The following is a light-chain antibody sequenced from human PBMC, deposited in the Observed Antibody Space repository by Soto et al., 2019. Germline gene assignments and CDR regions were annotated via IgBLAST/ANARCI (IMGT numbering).Light chain of an antibody. CDR2: ESS. J-gene: IGKJ3*01. Sequence: EIVLTQSPATLSLSPGERATLSCRASQNVANYLDWYQQKPGQAPRLLIYESSNRATGIPARFSGSGSGTDFTLTITRLEPEDFAVYYCQQYDGSLFTFGPGTKVD. CDR1: QNVANY. CDR3: QQYDGSLFT. V-gene: IGKV3-11*01.